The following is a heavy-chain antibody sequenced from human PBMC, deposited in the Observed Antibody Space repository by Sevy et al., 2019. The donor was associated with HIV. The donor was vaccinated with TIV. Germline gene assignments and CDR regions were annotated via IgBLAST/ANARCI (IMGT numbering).Heavy chain of an antibody. Sequence: GGSLRLSCAASGFTFSSYWMSWVRQAPGKGLEWVANIKQDGSEKYYVDSVKGRFTISRDNAKNSLYLQMNSLRAEDTAVYYCARDRGVTYISSWYGGEWSLGNTAYYFDYWGQGTLGTVSS. V-gene: IGHV3-7*01. CDR2: IKQDGSEK. J-gene: IGHJ4*02. CDR1: GFTFSSYW. CDR3: ARDRGVTYISSWYGGEWSLGNTAYYFDY. D-gene: IGHD6-13*01.